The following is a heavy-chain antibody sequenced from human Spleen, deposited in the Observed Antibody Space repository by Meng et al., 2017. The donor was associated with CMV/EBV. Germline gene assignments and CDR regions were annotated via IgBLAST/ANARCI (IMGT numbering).Heavy chain of an antibody. V-gene: IGHV3-74*01. Sequence: GGSLRLSCAASGFTFSSHWMHWVRQAPGKGLVWVSRINSDGSSTSYADSVKGRFTISRDNAKNTLYLQMNSLRAEDTAVYYCVRDDDCSSTGCLTYYYYGMDVWGQGTTVTVSS. CDR2: INSDGSST. CDR3: VRDDDCSSTGCLTYYYYGMDV. J-gene: IGHJ6*02. CDR1: GFTFSSHW. D-gene: IGHD2-2*01.